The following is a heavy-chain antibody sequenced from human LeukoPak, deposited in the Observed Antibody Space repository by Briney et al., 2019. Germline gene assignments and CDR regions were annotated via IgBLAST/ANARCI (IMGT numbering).Heavy chain of an antibody. J-gene: IGHJ4*02. V-gene: IGHV4-30-4*08. CDR3: ASVGGAYGDPEYYFDY. D-gene: IGHD4-17*01. CDR2: IYYIGTT. Sequence: SQTLSLTCTVSGGSIISGDYFWSWLRQPPGKGLEWIGSIYYIGTTYYNPSLRSRFTIPLDMSQNQFSLQLRSVTAADPAVYYCASVGGAYGDPEYYFDYWGQGTLVTVSS. CDR1: GGSIISGDYF.